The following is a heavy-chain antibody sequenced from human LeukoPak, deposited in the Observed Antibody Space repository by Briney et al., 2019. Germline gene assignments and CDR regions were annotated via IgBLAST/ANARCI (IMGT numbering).Heavy chain of an antibody. CDR2: TYYRSKWYN. J-gene: IGHJ4*02. V-gene: IGHV6-1*01. Sequence: SQTLSLTCAISGDSVSTNSAAWNCLRQSPSRGLEWLGRTYYRSKWYNDYAVSVQSRITINPDTSKNQFSLQLNSVTPEDTAVYYCGRVVGSSWIDYWGQGTLVTVSS. CDR1: GDSVSTNSAA. CDR3: GRVVGSSWIDY. D-gene: IGHD6-13*01.